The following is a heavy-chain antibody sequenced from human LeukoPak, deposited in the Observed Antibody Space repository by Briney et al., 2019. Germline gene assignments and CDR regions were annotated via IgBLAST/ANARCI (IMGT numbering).Heavy chain of an antibody. Sequence: SETLSLTCTVSGGSVSSGSYYWSWIRQPPGKGLEWIGYIYYSGSTNYNPSLKSRVTISVDTSKNQFSLKLSSVTAADTAEYYCARGDRYYDILTGYYSGADYYYYGMDVWGQGTTVTVSS. CDR2: IYYSGST. CDR3: ARGDRYYDILTGYYSGADYYYYGMDV. CDR1: GGSVSSGSYY. J-gene: IGHJ6*02. V-gene: IGHV4-61*01. D-gene: IGHD3-9*01.